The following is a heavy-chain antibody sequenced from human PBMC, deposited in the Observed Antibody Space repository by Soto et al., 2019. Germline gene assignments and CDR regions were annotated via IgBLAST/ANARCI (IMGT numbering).Heavy chain of an antibody. Sequence: GGSLRLSCAASGFTFTDNAMTWVRQAPGKGLEWVSVISGSGVSTYFVDSVKGWFTISRDNSKNTVYLQMDSLRAEDTAMYYCARGYMFRGYFDFWGQGTLVTVSS. CDR2: ISGSGVST. D-gene: IGHD3-10*02. CDR3: ARGYMFRGYFDF. J-gene: IGHJ4*02. CDR1: GFTFTDNA. V-gene: IGHV3-23*01.